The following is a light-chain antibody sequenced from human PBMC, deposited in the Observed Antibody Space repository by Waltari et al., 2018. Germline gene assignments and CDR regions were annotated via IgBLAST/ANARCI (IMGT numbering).Light chain of an antibody. CDR2: EDN. CDR1: SGSIASAH. Sequence: KFVLTQPPSVSESPGKTITISCTRSSGSIASAHVQWYQQRPGSAPSTVIYEDNRRPSGVSYRFSGSIDSSSNTASLTISERKTEDEADYFCQAYDENNPWVIGGGTRLTVL. CDR3: QAYDENNPWV. J-gene: IGLJ3*02. V-gene: IGLV6-57*04.